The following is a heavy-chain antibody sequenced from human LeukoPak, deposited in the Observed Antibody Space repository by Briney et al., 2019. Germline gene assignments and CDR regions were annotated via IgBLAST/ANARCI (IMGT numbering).Heavy chain of an antibody. CDR1: GLTFSGSA. CDR3: TSPRRDGYNYVY. V-gene: IGHV3-73*01. J-gene: IGHJ4*02. CDR2: IRSKANSYAT. D-gene: IGHD5-24*01. Sequence: GESLRLSCAASGLTFSGSAMLWVRQASGKGLEWVSRIRSKANSYATAYAASVKGRFTISRDDSKNTAYLQMNSLKTEDTAVYYCTSPRRDGYNYVYWGQGTLVTVSS.